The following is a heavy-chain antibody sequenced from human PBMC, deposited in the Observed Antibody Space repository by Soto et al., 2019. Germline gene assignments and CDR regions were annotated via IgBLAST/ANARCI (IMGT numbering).Heavy chain of an antibody. J-gene: IGHJ3*02. V-gene: IGHV3-33*01. CDR3: ARDVGSSSWHALDI. CDR1: GFTFSSYL. D-gene: IGHD6-13*01. CDR2: IYPDGTTQ. Sequence: QVQLVESGGGVVQPGESLRLSCAASGFTFSSYLMHWVRQAPGNGLEWVAIIYPDGTTQYYGDSVKGRFIISRDNCKSTLYVQMNRLRVEDTAVYLCARDVGSSSWHALDIWGQGTMVTFSS.